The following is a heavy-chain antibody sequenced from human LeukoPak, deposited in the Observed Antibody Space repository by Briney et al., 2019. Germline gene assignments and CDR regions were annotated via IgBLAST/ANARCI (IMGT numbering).Heavy chain of an antibody. CDR1: GGFISGSNW. CDR3: ARDNSGSSGWYGGYYFDY. D-gene: IGHD6-19*01. Sequence: SETLSLTCAVSGGFISGSNWWGWVRQPPGKGLEWIGEIYHSGSTNYNPSLKGRVTISVDKSKNQFSLKLSSVTAADTAVYYCARDNSGSSGWYGGYYFDYWGQGTLVTVSS. J-gene: IGHJ4*02. V-gene: IGHV4-4*02. CDR2: IYHSGST.